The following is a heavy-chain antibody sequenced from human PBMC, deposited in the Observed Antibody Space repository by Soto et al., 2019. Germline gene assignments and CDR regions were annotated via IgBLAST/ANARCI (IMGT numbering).Heavy chain of an antibody. J-gene: IGHJ6*02. CDR3: ARPYYDILTGHPHTGMDV. D-gene: IGHD3-9*01. Sequence: QVQLVQSGAEVKKPGSSVKVSCKASGGTFSSYAISWVRQAPGQGFEWMGGIIPIFGTANYAQKFQGRVTITADEFTRTAELELSSLRSEDAALYSLARPYYDILTGHPHTGMDVWCQGNTVTV. CDR1: GGTFSSYA. CDR2: IIPIFGTA. V-gene: IGHV1-69*01.